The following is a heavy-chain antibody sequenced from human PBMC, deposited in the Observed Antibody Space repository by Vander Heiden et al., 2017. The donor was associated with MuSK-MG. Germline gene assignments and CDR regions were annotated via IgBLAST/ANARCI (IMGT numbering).Heavy chain of an antibody. CDR3: ARRLRDDSSGPFDY. Sequence: QVQLQESGPGLVKPSETLSLTCTVSCGAISSYYWSWIRQPPGKGLEWIVYIYYSGSTNYNPSLKSRVTISVDTSKNQFSLKLSSVTAADTAVYYCARRLRDDSSGPFDYWGQGTLVTVSA. CDR2: IYYSGST. CDR1: CGAISSYY. J-gene: IGHJ4*02. D-gene: IGHD3-22*01. V-gene: IGHV4-59*08.